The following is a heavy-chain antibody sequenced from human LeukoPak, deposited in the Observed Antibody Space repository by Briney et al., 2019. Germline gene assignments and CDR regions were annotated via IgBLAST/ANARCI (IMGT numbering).Heavy chain of an antibody. CDR2: INPSGGST. CDR1: GYTFTSYY. CDR3: ARDDNFQFDS. Sequence: ASVKVSCKASGYTFTSYYMHWVRQAPGQGLEWMGIINPSGGSTSYAQKFQGRVTMTRDTSISTAYMELSWLRSDDTAVYYCARDDNFQFDSWGQGTLVTVSS. J-gene: IGHJ4*02. D-gene: IGHD1-1*01. V-gene: IGHV1-46*01.